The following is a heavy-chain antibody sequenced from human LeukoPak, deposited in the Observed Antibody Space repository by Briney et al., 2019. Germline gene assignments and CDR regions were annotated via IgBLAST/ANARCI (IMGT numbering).Heavy chain of an antibody. CDR3: ARGWALYRWYFQH. V-gene: IGHV1-8*02. CDR1: GGTFSSYD. D-gene: IGHD1-26*01. J-gene: IGHJ1*01. CDR2: MNPNSGNT. Sequence: ASVKVSCKASGGTFSSYDINWVRQATGQGLEWMGWMNPNSGNTGYAQKFQGRVTMTRNTSISTAYMELSSLRSEDTAVYYCARGWALYRWYFQHWGQGTLVAVSS.